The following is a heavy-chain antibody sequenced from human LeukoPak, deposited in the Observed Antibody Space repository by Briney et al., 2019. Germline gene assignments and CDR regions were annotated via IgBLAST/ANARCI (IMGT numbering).Heavy chain of an antibody. J-gene: IGHJ4*02. CDR3: ARVVVSYFDY. CDR1: GGSISSYY. CDR2: IYYSGST. D-gene: IGHD3-22*01. V-gene: IGHV4-59*01. Sequence: KPSETLSLTCSVSGGSISSYYWSWIRQPPGKGLEWIGYIYYSGSTNYNPSLKSRVTISVDTSKNQFSLKLSSVTAADTAVYYCARVVVSYFDYWGQGTLVTVSS.